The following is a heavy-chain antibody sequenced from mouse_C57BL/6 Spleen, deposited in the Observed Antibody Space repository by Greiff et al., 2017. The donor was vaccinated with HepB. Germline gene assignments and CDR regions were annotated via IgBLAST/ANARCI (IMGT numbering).Heavy chain of an antibody. CDR2: IDPETGGT. CDR1: GYTFTDYE. D-gene: IGHD4-1*01. J-gene: IGHJ1*03. CDR3: TRELGGYFDV. V-gene: IGHV1-15*01. Sequence: QVHVKQSGAELVRPGASVTLSCKASGYTFTDYEMHWVKQTPVHGLEWIGAIDPETGGTAYNQKFKGKAILTADKSSSTAYMELRSLTSEDSAVYYCTRELGGYFDVWGTGTTVTVSS.